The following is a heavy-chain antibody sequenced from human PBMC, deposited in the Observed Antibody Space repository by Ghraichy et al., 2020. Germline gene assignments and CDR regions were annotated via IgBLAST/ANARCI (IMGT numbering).Heavy chain of an antibody. CDR1: GGSINSGSFS. Sequence: SETLSLTCAVSGGSINSGSFSWSWIRQPPGKGLEWIGYIYQSGSTYYNPSLKSRVTISLDDSKNQFSLRLISVTAADTAVYYCAKAPYDDDGFYDDGFDVWGQETMFTVSS. J-gene: IGHJ3*01. CDR3: AKAPYDDDGFYDDGFDV. V-gene: IGHV4-30-2*01. D-gene: IGHD3-22*01. CDR2: IYQSGST.